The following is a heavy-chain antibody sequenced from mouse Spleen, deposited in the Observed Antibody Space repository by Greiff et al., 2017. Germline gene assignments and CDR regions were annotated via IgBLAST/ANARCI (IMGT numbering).Heavy chain of an antibody. CDR2: IWSGGST. CDR1: GFSLISYG. J-gene: IGHJ2*01. CDR3: ARGAYPYYFDY. D-gene: IGHD6-5*01. Sequence: VQLQESGPGLVQPSQSLSITCTVSGFSLISYGVHWVRQSPGKGLEWLGVIWSGGSTDYNAAFISRLSISKDNSKSQVFFKMNSLQADDTAIYYCARGAYPYYFDYWGQGTTLTVSS. V-gene: IGHV2-2*01.